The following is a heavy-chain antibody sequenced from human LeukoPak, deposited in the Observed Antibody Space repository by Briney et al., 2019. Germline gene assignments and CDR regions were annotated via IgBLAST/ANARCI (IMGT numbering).Heavy chain of an antibody. CDR2: SFYSGTT. V-gene: IGHV4-59*08. CDR3: ARTWGSDFWSGYLVC. J-gene: IGHJ4*02. Sequence: SETLSLTCTVSGGSISNYYWSWIRQPPGKGLEWIGYSFYSGTTNYNPSLKSRVTISVDMSKNQFSLKLSSVTAADTAVYYCARTWGSDFWSGYLVCWGQGTLVTVSS. CDR1: GGSISNYY. D-gene: IGHD3-3*01.